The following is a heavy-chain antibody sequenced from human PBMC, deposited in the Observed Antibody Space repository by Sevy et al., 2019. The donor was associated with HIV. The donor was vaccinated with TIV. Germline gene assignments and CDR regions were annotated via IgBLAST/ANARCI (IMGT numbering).Heavy chain of an antibody. Sequence: GGSLRLSCAASGFTFSNYAIHWVRQAPGKGLVWVAVVSYDGSKKYYADSVKGRFTISRDNSKNTLYLQMNSLRVEDTAVYYCARNRSTTWINYFFDFWGQGTLVTVSS. CDR3: ARNRSTTWINYFFDF. CDR2: VSYDGSKK. D-gene: IGHD2-2*01. J-gene: IGHJ4*02. V-gene: IGHV3-30*01. CDR1: GFTFSNYA.